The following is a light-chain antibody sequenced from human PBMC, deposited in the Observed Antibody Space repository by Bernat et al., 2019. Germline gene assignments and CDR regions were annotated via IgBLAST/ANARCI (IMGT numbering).Light chain of an antibody. Sequence: EIVLTHSPATLSLSPGERATLSCRASQSVSSYLAWYQQKPGQAPRLLIYDASNRATGIPARLSGSGSGTDFTLTISSLEPEDFAVYYCQQRSNWPTFGGGTKVEIK. CDR2: DAS. CDR1: QSVSSY. V-gene: IGKV3-11*01. J-gene: IGKJ4*01. CDR3: QQRSNWPT.